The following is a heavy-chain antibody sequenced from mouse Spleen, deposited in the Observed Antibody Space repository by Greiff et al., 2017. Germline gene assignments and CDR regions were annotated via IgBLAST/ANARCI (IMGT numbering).Heavy chain of an antibody. Sequence: EVQLQQSGPELVKPGASVKIPCKASGYTFTDYNMDWVKQSHGKSLEWIGDINPNNGGTIYNQKFKGKATLTVDKSSSTAYLELRSLTSEDTAVYYCARHPTMITTPYYYAMDYWGQGTSVTVSS. CDR3: ARHPTMITTPYYYAMDY. D-gene: IGHD2-4*01. CDR1: GYTFTDYN. J-gene: IGHJ4*01. V-gene: IGHV1-18*01. CDR2: INPNNGGT.